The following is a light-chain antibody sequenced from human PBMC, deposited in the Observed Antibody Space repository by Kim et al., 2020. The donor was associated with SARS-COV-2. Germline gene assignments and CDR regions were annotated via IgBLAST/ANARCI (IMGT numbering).Light chain of an antibody. J-gene: IGLJ2*01. V-gene: IGLV1-51*01. CDR2: DTN. Sequence: GQKVTISCSGGSSNIGTNFVSWYQQFPGTAPKSLIADTNKRPSGIPDRFSGSKSGTSATLGITGLQTGDEADYYCAAWDSSVSAVAFGGGTQLTVL. CDR1: SSNIGTNF. CDR3: AAWDSSVSAVA.